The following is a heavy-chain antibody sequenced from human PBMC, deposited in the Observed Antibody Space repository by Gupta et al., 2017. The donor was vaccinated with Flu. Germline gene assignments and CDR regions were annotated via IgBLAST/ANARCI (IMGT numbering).Heavy chain of an antibody. CDR3: ARRVSGGDTAMVPFDY. J-gene: IGHJ4*02. D-gene: IGHD5-18*01. CDR1: GSSFTSYW. V-gene: IGHV5-51*03. CDR2: IYPGESDT. Sequence: VQLVQSGAEVKKPGESMTISCTGSGSSFTSYWIGWVRQMPGKGLEWMGIIYPGESDTRYSPSFQGQVTISADKSISTAYLQWSSLKASDTAMYYCARRVSGGDTAMVPFDYWGQGTLVTVSS.